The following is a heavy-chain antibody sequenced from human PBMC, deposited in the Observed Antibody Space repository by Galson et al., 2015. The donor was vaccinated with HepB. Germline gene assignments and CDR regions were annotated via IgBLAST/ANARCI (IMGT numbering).Heavy chain of an antibody. CDR1: GLTFSTYG. Sequence: SLRLSCAVSGLTFSTYGITWVRQAPGKGLEWVSGMSSSGAIFYADSVKGRFTFSGDNSKNTVYLQMSSLRVEDTALYYCATTGWLSEFWGRGTLATVSS. J-gene: IGHJ4*02. CDR3: ATTGWLSEF. D-gene: IGHD6-19*01. V-gene: IGHV3-23*01. CDR2: MSSSGAI.